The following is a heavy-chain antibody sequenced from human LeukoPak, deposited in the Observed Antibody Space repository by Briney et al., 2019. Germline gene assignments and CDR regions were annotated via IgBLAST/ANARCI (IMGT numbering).Heavy chain of an antibody. CDR1: GGTFSSYA. D-gene: IGHD3-3*01. J-gene: IGHJ4*02. CDR3: ARINHNDFWSGYGAYYFDY. V-gene: IGHV1-69*01. CDR2: IIPIFGTA. Sequence: SVKVSCKASGGTFSSYAISWVRQAPGQGLEWMGGIIPIFGTANYAQKFQGRVTITADESTSTAYMELSSLRSEDTAVYYCARINHNDFWSGYGAYYFDYWGQGTLVTVSS.